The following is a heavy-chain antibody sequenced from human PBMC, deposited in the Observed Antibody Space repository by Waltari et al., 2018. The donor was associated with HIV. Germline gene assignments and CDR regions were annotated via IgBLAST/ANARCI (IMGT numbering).Heavy chain of an antibody. D-gene: IGHD2-2*01. CDR1: GGSISSSSYY. Sequence: QLQLQESGPGLVKPSETLSLTCTVSGGSISSSSYYWGWIRQPPGKGLEWIGSIYYSGRTYYNPSLKSRVTISGDTSKNQFSLKLSSVTAADTAVYYCARRAVAAAFDYWGQGTLVTVSS. CDR3: ARRAVAAAFDY. CDR2: IYYSGRT. J-gene: IGHJ4*02. V-gene: IGHV4-39*01.